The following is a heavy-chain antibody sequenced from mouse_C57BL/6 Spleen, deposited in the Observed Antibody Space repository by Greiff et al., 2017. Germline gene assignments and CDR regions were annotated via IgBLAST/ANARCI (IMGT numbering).Heavy chain of an antibody. Sequence: QVQLQQPGAELVKPGASVKLSCKASGYTFTSYWMHWVKQRPGQGLEWIGMIHPNSGSTNYNEKFKSKATLTVDKSSSTAYMQLSSLTSEDSAVYYCARRGYYYGSSYGDYWGQGTTLTVSS. V-gene: IGHV1-64*01. CDR3: ARRGYYYGSSYGDY. D-gene: IGHD1-1*01. CDR1: GYTFTSYW. J-gene: IGHJ2*01. CDR2: IHPNSGST.